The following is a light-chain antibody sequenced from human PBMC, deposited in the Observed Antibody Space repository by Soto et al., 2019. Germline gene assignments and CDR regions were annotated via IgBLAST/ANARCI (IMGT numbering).Light chain of an antibody. CDR3: AAWDDSLNGPV. J-gene: IGLJ3*02. Sequence: QPVLTQPPSASGTPGQRVTIPCSGSSSNIGTNTINWYKQLPGTAPKLLIYSNHQRPSGVPDRFSGSGSVTSGSLAISGLQSEDEGDYYCAAWDDSLNGPVFGGGTKLTVL. CDR1: SSNIGTNT. CDR2: SNH. V-gene: IGLV1-44*01.